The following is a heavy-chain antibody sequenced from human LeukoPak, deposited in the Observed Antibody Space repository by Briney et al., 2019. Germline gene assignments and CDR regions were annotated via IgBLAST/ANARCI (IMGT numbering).Heavy chain of an antibody. CDR2: ISGSGGST. D-gene: IGHD6-19*01. V-gene: IGHV3-23*01. J-gene: IGHJ4*02. CDR1: GFSFSSYA. Sequence: GGSLRLSCAASGFSFSSYAMSWVRQAPGKGLEWVSTISGSGGSTYYADSVKGRFTISRDNSKNTLYLQMNSLRAEDTAVYYCASGRGYSSAAFDYWGQGTLVTVSS. CDR3: ASGRGYSSAAFDY.